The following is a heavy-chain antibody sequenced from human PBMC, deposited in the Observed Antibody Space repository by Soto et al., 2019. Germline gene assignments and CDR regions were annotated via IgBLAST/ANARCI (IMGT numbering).Heavy chain of an antibody. Sequence: ASVKVSCKASGCTFSSYAISWVRQARGQGLEWMGGIIPIFGTANYAQKFQGRVTITADKSTSTAYMELSSLRSEDTAVYYCGRYLRGFLYYYGMEVLGQGTTVIVS. CDR3: GRYLRGFLYYYGMEV. CDR2: IIPIFGTA. J-gene: IGHJ6*01. D-gene: IGHD3-16*01. V-gene: IGHV1-69*06. CDR1: GCTFSSYA.